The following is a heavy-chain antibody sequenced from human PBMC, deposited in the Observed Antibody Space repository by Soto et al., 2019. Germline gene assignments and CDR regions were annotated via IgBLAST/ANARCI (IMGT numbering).Heavy chain of an antibody. CDR1: GFTFSNAW. CDR3: TTRASGDSYVFDY. Sequence: SQRLSCAASGFTFSNAWMTWVRQAPGKGLEWIGRIKSKTDGGTIDYAAPVKGRFTMSRDDSKNTVYLQMNSLKTEDTAVYYCTTRASGDSYVFDYWGQGTLVTVSS. CDR2: IKSKTDGGTI. V-gene: IGHV3-15*01. J-gene: IGHJ4*02. D-gene: IGHD5-18*01.